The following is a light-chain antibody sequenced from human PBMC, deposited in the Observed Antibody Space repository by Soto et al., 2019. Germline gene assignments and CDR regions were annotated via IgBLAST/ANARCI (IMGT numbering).Light chain of an antibody. V-gene: IGKV4-1*01. CDR3: QQYYSTLGT. CDR2: WAS. CDR1: QSVLYSSNNKNY. J-gene: IGKJ2*01. Sequence: DIVMTQSPDSLAVSLGERATINCKSSQSVLYSSNNKNYLAWYQQKPGQPPKLLIYWASTRESGVPDRFSGSGSGTDFTLTISSLQAEDVAVHYCQQYYSTLGTFGQGTKLEIK.